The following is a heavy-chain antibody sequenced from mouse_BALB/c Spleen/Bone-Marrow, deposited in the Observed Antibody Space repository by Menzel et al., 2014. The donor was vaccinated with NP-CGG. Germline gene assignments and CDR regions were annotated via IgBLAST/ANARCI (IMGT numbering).Heavy chain of an antibody. CDR2: INPSTGYT. Sequence: QVQLQQSGAELAKPGASVKMSCKASGYTFTSYRMHWVKQRPGQGLEWIGYINPSTGYTEYNQKFKDKATLTADKSSSTAYMQLSSLTSEDSAVYYCARQITTVDYAMDYWGQGTSVTVSS. CDR3: ARQITTVDYAMDY. D-gene: IGHD1-1*01. J-gene: IGHJ4*01. CDR1: GYTFTSYR. V-gene: IGHV1-4*01.